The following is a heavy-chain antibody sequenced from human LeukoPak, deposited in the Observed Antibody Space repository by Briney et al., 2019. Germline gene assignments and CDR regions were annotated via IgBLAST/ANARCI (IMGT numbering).Heavy chain of an antibody. D-gene: IGHD3-10*01. CDR1: GYSISSGYY. J-gene: IGHJ4*02. CDR2: IYHSGST. Sequence: SETLSLTCTVSGYSISSGYYWGWIRQPPGKGLAWIGSIYHSGSTYYNPSLKSRVTISVDTSKNQFSLKLSSVTAADTAVYYCARDPLYYGSGSYYNLIDYWGQGTLVTVSS. CDR3: ARDPLYYGSGSYYNLIDY. V-gene: IGHV4-38-2*02.